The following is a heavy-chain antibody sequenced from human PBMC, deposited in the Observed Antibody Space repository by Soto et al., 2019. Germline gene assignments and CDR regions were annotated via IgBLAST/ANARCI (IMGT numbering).Heavy chain of an antibody. V-gene: IGHV5-51*01. CDR3: ARVGSRWARSSTRFDP. J-gene: IGHJ5*02. CDR1: GYSFTSYW. CDR2: IYPGDSDT. D-gene: IGHD1-26*01. Sequence: PGESLKISCKGSGYSFTSYWIGWVRQMPGKGLEWMGIIYPGDSDTRYSPSFQGQVTISADKSISTAYLQWSSLKASDTAMYYCARVGSRWARSSTRFDPWGQGTLVTVSS.